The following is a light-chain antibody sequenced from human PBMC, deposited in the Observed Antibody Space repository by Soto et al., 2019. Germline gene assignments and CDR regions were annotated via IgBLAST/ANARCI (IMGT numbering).Light chain of an antibody. CDR1: QTVAHNS. Sequence: EIVLTQSPGILSLSPGARATLSCTASQTVAHNSLAWYQQRPGQAPRLLIYGTSTRATGISDRFSGSGSGTAFTLPISRREPEDFAVYYCQQYVTTPRTFGQGTKVE. CDR2: GTS. V-gene: IGKV3-20*01. J-gene: IGKJ1*01. CDR3: QQYVTTPRT.